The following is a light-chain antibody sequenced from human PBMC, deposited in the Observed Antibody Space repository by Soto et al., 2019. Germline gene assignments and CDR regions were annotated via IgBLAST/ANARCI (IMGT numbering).Light chain of an antibody. Sequence: QSVLTQPASVSGSPGQSITISCTGTSSDVGTYDLVSWYQQHPGKAPKLMIYEVSKRPSGVSNRSSGSKSGNTASLTISGLQAEDEADYHCCSYAVSSTYVFGTGTKVTVL. CDR1: SSDVGTYDL. J-gene: IGLJ1*01. CDR3: CSYAVSSTYV. V-gene: IGLV2-23*02. CDR2: EVS.